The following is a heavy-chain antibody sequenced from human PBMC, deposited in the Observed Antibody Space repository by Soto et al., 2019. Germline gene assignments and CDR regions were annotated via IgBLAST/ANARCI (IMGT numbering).Heavy chain of an antibody. Sequence: GASVKVSCKASGYTFTSYYMHWVRQAPGQGLEWMAIINPLPTSGSTNYAQKFQGRVTVTRDTSTSTVYLELSSLRSDDTAVYYCARDLAAAAYWGQGTLVTVSS. CDR2: INPLPTSGST. V-gene: IGHV1-46*01. J-gene: IGHJ4*02. CDR3: ARDLAAAAY. CDR1: GYTFTSYY. D-gene: IGHD6-13*01.